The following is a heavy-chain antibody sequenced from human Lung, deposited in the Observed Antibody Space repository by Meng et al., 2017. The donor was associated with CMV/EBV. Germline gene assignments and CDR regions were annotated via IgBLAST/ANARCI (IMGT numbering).Heavy chain of an antibody. V-gene: IGHV3-7*01. CDR3: ARDPFIKAFDI. J-gene: IGHJ3*02. CDR1: GFTFSNYW. Sequence: GEXXTISCAASGFTFSNYWMTWLRQAPGRGLELVAHIKEDGSEKYFVGSVKGRFTISRDNAKNSLYLQMNSLRAEDTAVYYCARDPFIKAFDIWGQGTMVTVSS. CDR2: IKEDGSEK.